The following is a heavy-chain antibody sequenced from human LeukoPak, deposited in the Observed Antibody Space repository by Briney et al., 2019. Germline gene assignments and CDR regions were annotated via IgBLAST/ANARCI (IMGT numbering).Heavy chain of an antibody. D-gene: IGHD3-3*01. CDR1: GFTFSSYW. J-gene: IGHJ4*02. V-gene: IGHV3-74*01. CDR3: ARSSANGHFLEWYLDY. CDR2: IHSDGSST. Sequence: GGSLRLSCAASGFTFSSYWMHWVRPAPGKGLVWVSRIHSDGSSTSYADSVKGRFTISRDNAKNTLYLQMNSLRAEDTAVYYCARSSANGHFLEWYLDYWGQGTLVTVSS.